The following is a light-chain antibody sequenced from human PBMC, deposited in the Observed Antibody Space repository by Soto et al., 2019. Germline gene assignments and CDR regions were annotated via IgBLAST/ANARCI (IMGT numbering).Light chain of an antibody. V-gene: IGKV3D-15*01. CDR3: QQYNKWHPTLQT. J-gene: IGKJ1*01. CDR1: QSVSSS. Sequence: IFLPQSKSTLSVSPGDRATLSCRASQSVSSSLAWYQQKPGQAPRLLIYDASNRATGIPARFSGSGSGTEFTLTISSLQAEDFAVYYCQQYNKWHPTLQTFGQGTKVDNK. CDR2: DAS.